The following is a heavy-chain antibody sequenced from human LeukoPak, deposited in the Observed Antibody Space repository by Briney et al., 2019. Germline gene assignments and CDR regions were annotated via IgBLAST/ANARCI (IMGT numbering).Heavy chain of an antibody. CDR2: INPSGGST. J-gene: IGHJ6*03. D-gene: IGHD6-6*01. V-gene: IGHV1-46*01. CDR1: GYTFTSYY. CDR3: ATSIAAHYYYMDV. Sequence: GASVKVSCKASGYTFTSYYMHWVRQAPGQGLEWMGIINPSGGSTSYAQKFQGRVTMTRDTSISTAYMELSRLRSDDTAVYYCATSIAAHYYYMDVWGKGTTVTVSS.